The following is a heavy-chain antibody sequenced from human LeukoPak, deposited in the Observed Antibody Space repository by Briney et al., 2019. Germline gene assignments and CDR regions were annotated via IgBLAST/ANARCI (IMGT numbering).Heavy chain of an antibody. Sequence: PGGSLRLSCAASGFTFSSYGMHWVRQAPGKGLEWVAVISYDGSNKYYADSVKGRFTISRDNSKNTLYLQMNSPRAWDTAVYYCAKDGGAVTTSVSDYWGQGTLVTVSS. J-gene: IGHJ4*02. CDR3: AKDGGAVTTSVSDY. D-gene: IGHD4-17*01. V-gene: IGHV3-30*18. CDR2: ISYDGSNK. CDR1: GFTFSSYG.